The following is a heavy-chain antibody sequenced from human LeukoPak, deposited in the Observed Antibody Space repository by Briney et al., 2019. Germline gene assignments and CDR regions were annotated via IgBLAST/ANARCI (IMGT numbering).Heavy chain of an antibody. J-gene: IGHJ5*02. CDR1: GGTFISYA. CDR3: ASDGRDSSSSSWFDP. D-gene: IGHD6-6*01. Sequence: GGSVKVSCKASGGTFISYAISWVRQAPGQGLEWMGGIIPIFGTANYAQKFQGRVTMTRDTSTSTVYMELSSLRSEDTAVYYCASDGRDSSSSSWFDPWGQGTLVTVSS. CDR2: IIPIFGTA. V-gene: IGHV1-69*05.